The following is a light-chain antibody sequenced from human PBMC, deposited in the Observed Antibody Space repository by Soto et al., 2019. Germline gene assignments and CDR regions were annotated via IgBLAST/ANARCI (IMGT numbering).Light chain of an antibody. CDR2: AAS. J-gene: IGKJ1*01. Sequence: EIQMTQSPSTLSPSVGDRVTITSRASQSISSWLAWYQQKPGKAPKLLIYAASSLQSGVPSRFSGSGSGTDFTLTISSLQPEDFATDYCQQNYSSPRTFGQGTKVDIK. CDR1: QSISSW. CDR3: QQNYSSPRT. V-gene: IGKV1-39*01.